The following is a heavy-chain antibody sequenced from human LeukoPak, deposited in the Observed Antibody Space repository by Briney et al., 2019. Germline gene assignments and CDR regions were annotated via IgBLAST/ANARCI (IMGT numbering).Heavy chain of an antibody. CDR3: AKDYGGSYYFDY. CDR2: ISYDGSNK. Sequence: GGSLRESCVASGFTFSSYGMHWLRPAPCKGLEWVAVISYDGSNKYYADSVKCRFTITRDNSKNTLYLQMNSLRAEDTAVYYCAKDYGGSYYFDYWGQGTLVTVSS. CDR1: GFTFSSYG. J-gene: IGHJ4*02. V-gene: IGHV3-30*18. D-gene: IGHD1-26*01.